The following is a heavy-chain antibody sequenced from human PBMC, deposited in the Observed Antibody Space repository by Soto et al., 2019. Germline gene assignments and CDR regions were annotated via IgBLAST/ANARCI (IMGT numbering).Heavy chain of an antibody. V-gene: IGHV2-26*01. CDR1: GFSLSDPRMG. CDR3: ARTTEMTRGFDAFDL. Sequence: QVTLKESGPVLVKPTETLTLTCTVSGFSLSDPRMGVTWIRHPPGKALEWLAHIFWDDEKSYSTSLKSRLFISKDTSKSQVVLTVTNMDPVDTATYYCARTTEMTRGFDAFDLWGQGTMVTVSS. J-gene: IGHJ3*01. CDR2: IFWDDEK. D-gene: IGHD4-17*01.